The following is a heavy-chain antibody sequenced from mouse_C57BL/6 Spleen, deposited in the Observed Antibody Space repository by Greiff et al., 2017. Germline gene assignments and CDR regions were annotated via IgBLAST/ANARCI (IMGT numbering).Heavy chain of an antibody. J-gene: IGHJ3*01. CDR1: GFTFSDAW. CDR3: TRGGNYGWFAY. CDR2: IRNKANNHAT. Sequence: EVQLQQSGGGLVQPGGSMKLSCAASGFTFSDAWMDWVRQSPEKGLEWVAEIRNKANNHATYYAESVKGRFTISRDDSKSSVYLQMNSLRAEDTGIYYCTRGGNYGWFAYWGQGTLVTVAA. D-gene: IGHD2-1*01. V-gene: IGHV6-6*01.